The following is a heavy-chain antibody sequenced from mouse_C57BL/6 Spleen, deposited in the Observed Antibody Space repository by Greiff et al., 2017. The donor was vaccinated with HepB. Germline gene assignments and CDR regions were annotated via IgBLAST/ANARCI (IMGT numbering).Heavy chain of an antibody. CDR2: ISSGGSYT. CDR3: ARHPSLYYFDY. J-gene: IGHJ2*01. V-gene: IGHV5-6*01. CDR1: GFTFSSYG. D-gene: IGHD6-2*01. Sequence: EVKLVESGGDLVKPGGSLKLSCAASGFTFSSYGMSWVRQTPGKRLEWVATISSGGSYTYYPDSVKGRFTISRDNAKNTLYLQMSSLKSEDTAMYYCARHPSLYYFDYWGQGTTLTVSS.